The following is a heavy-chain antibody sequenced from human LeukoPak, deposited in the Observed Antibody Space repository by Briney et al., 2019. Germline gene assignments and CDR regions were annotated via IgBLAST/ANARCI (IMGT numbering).Heavy chain of an antibody. D-gene: IGHD4-17*01. V-gene: IGHV3-30*02. CDR2: IRYDGSNK. CDR3: AKGGGDGDYPSNCLGY. J-gene: IGHJ4*02. CDR1: GFTFSSYG. Sequence: GGSLRLSCAASGFTFSSYGMHWVRQAPGKGLEWVAFIRYDGSNKYYADSVKGRFTISRDNSKNTLYLQMNSLRAEDTAVYYCAKGGGDGDYPSNCLGYWGQGTLVTVSS.